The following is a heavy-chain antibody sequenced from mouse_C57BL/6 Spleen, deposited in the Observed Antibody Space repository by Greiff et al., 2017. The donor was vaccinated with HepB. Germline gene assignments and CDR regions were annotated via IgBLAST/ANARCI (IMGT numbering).Heavy chain of an antibody. CDR3: TRWVYGTLDY. CDR2: IDPETGGT. V-gene: IGHV1-15*01. J-gene: IGHJ2*01. D-gene: IGHD2-1*01. Sequence: ESGAELVRPGASVTLSCKASGYTFTDYEMHWVKQTPVHGLEWIGAIDPETGGTAYNQKFKGKAILTADKSSSTAYMELRSLTSEDSAVYYCTRWVYGTLDYWGQGTTLTVSS. CDR1: GYTFTDYE.